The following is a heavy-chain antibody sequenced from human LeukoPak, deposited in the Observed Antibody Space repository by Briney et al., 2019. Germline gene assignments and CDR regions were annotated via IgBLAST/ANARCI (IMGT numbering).Heavy chain of an antibody. CDR1: GYTFIDYY. J-gene: IGHJ4*02. CDR2: INPKSGGT. CDR3: APATMTFDY. V-gene: IGHV1-2*02. Sequence: ASVKVSCKASGYTFIDYYMHWVRQAPGQGLEWMGWINPKSGGTNYAQKFQDRVTMTTDTSISTAYMELSRLTSDDTAVYYCAPATMTFDYWGQGTLVTVSS. D-gene: IGHD5-24*01.